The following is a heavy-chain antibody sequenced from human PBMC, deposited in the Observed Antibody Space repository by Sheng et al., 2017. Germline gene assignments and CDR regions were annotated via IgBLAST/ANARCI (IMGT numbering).Heavy chain of an antibody. CDR1: GGTFSSYA. D-gene: IGHD3-22*01. J-gene: IGHJ2*01. CDR2: IIPLLGIT. CDR3: AREGDNSGYYNHMGYFDL. Sequence: QVQLVQSGAEVKKPGSSVKVSCKASGGTFSSYAISWVRQAPGQGLEWMGGIIPLLGITNYAQKFQGRLTITADKSTSTAYMELSSLRSEDTAVYYCAREGDNSGYYNHMGYFDLWGRGTLVTVSS. V-gene: IGHV1-69*10.